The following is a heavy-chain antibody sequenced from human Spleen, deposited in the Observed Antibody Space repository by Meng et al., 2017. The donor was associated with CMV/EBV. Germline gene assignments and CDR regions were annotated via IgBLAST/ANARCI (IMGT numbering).Heavy chain of an antibody. CDR1: GGSVSSGSYH. V-gene: IGHV4-61*01. J-gene: IGHJ5*02. D-gene: IGHD3-9*01. CDR3: ARETPLRWFDP. Sequence: GSLRLSCTVSGGSVSSGSYHWSWIRQSPEKGLEYIGYIYYSGSTNYNPSLKSRVTISIDMSKNPFSLTLSSVTAADTAVYYCARETPLRWFDPWGQGTLVTVSS. CDR2: IYYSGST.